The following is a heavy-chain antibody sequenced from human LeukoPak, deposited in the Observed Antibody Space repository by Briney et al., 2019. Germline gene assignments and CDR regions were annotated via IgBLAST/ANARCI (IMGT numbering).Heavy chain of an antibody. CDR2: IKEDGSEK. V-gene: IGHV3-7*01. D-gene: IGHD4-23*01. J-gene: IGHJ4*02. Sequence: GGSLRLSCATSGFIFTNAWMKWVRQAPGKGLEWVANIKEDGSEKFYVDSVKGRFTISRDNAKNSLYLQMNSLRAEDTAVYYCANGLRGGYWGQGTLVTVSS. CDR1: GFIFTNAW. CDR3: ANGLRGGY.